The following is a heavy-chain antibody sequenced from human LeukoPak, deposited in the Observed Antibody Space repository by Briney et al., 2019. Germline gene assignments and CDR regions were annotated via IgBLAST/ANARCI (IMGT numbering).Heavy chain of an antibody. CDR1: GFTFSSYG. J-gene: IGHJ3*02. CDR3: ARTSFGDLAFDI. Sequence: GGTLRLSCAASGFTFSSYGMSWVRQAPGKGLEWVSAISGSGGSTYYADSVKGRFTISRDNSKNTLYLQMNSLRAEDTAVYYCARTSFGDLAFDIWGQGTMVTVSS. V-gene: IGHV3-23*01. D-gene: IGHD3-10*01. CDR2: ISGSGGST.